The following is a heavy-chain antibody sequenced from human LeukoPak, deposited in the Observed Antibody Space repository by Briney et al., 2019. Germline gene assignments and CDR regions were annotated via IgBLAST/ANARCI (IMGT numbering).Heavy chain of an antibody. Sequence: PGGSLRLSCAASGFTFSSHWMSWVRQAPGKGLEWVSAISGSGGSTYYADSVKGRFTISRDNSKNTLYLQMNSLRAEDTAVYYCAKVGGYYGSGSYYPYWGQGTLVTVSS. D-gene: IGHD3-10*01. J-gene: IGHJ4*02. CDR3: AKVGGYYGSGSYYPY. CDR1: GFTFSSHW. CDR2: ISGSGGST. V-gene: IGHV3-23*01.